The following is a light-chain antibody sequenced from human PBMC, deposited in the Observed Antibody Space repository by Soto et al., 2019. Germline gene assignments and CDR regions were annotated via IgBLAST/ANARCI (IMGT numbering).Light chain of an antibody. CDR3: KKYYSTPLT. J-gene: IGKJ1*01. CDR1: QSVLYSSNNKNY. CDR2: WAS. Sequence: DIVMTQSPDSRAVSLGERATIHCKSSQSVLYSSNNKNYLAWYQQKPGQPPKLLIYWASTRESGVPDRFSGSGSGTDFTLTISSLQAEEVAVYYCKKYYSTPLTFGKGTKVDIK. V-gene: IGKV4-1*01.